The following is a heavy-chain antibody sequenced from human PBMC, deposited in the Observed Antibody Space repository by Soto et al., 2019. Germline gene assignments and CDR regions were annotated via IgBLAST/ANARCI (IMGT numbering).Heavy chain of an antibody. CDR1: GGTFSTYT. J-gene: IGHJ3*01. CDR3: ARRLDDRADEGFDV. D-gene: IGHD3-16*01. CDR2: IIPLFGTT. Sequence: QAELVQSGAEVKKPGSSVKVSCKTSGGTFSTYTIYWVRQAPGQGLEWMGRIIPLFGTTRYAQNFQDRVTITAEESTSTTYMELSSLRAEDTALYYCARRLDDRADEGFDVWGEGTAVTVSA. V-gene: IGHV1-69*18.